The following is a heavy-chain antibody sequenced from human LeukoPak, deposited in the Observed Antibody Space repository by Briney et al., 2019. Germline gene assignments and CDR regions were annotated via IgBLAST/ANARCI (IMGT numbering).Heavy chain of an antibody. J-gene: IGHJ4*02. D-gene: IGHD3-16*01. CDR3: AIVGHVITFGGAPY. V-gene: IGHV3-23*01. CDR1: GCTISSYA. CDR2: ISGSGGST. Sequence: GESLRLSCVASGCTISSYAMSWVRQAPGKGLEWVSAISGSGGSTYYPDPVNGRFTISSDNSKHMLHLQINIITADDTAVYYCAIVGHVITFGGAPYWGQGTMVTVSS.